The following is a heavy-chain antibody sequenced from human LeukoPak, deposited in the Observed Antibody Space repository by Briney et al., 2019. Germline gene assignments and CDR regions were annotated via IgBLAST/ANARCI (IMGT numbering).Heavy chain of an antibody. J-gene: IGHJ6*03. D-gene: IGHD2-2*01. Sequence: SETLSLTCTVSGGSISSYYWSWIRQPPGKGLEWIGYIYYSGSTNYNPSLKSRVTISVDTSKNQFSLKLSSVTAADTAVYYCARGRVVVVDGPYYYYMDVWGKGTTVTVSS. CDR1: GGSISSYY. CDR3: ARGRVVVVDGPYYYYMDV. CDR2: IYYSGST. V-gene: IGHV4-59*01.